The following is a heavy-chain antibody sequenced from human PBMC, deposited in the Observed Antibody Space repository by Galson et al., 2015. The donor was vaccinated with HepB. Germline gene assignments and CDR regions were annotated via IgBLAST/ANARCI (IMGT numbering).Heavy chain of an antibody. CDR3: AKDCGGSCRAFDY. J-gene: IGHJ4*02. CDR2: ITYDGSNK. Sequence: LILSSAASGLTFSSYGMHRVRQDPVKGLEWGAVITYDGSNKYYEASVMSRFTISRDNSKNTPYLQMNSLRAEDTAVYYCAKDCGGSCRAFDYWGQGTLVTVSS. V-gene: IGHV3-30*18. CDR1: GLTFSSYG. D-gene: IGHD2-15*01.